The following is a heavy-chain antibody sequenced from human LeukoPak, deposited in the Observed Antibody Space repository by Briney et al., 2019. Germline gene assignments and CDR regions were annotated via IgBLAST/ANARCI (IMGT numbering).Heavy chain of an antibody. Sequence: ASVKVSCKASGYTFTSYAMHWVRQAPGQRLEWMGWINAGNGNTKYSQKFQGRVTITRDTSASTAYMELSSLRSEDTAVYYCARVKGYYDSSGYLNYYYYGMDVWGQGTTVTVPS. D-gene: IGHD3-22*01. CDR3: ARVKGYYDSSGYLNYYYYGMDV. CDR2: INAGNGNT. J-gene: IGHJ6*02. V-gene: IGHV1-3*01. CDR1: GYTFTSYA.